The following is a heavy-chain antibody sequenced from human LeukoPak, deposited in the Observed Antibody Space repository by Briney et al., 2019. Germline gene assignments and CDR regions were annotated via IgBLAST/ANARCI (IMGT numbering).Heavy chain of an antibody. V-gene: IGHV4-59*01. D-gene: IGHD6-13*01. CDR1: GGSISSYY. Sequence: SETLSLTCTVSGGSISSYYWSWIRQPPGKGLEWIGYIYYSGSTNYNPSLKSRVTISVDTSKNQFSLKLSSVTAADTAVYYCARLAAAADTASGMDVWGQGTSVTVSS. J-gene: IGHJ6*02. CDR3: ARLAAAADTASGMDV. CDR2: IYYSGST.